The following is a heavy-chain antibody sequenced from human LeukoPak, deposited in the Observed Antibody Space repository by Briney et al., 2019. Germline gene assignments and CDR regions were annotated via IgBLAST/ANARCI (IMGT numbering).Heavy chain of an antibody. CDR2: IYPGDSDT. CDR3: ARRSSSWYKGSYYYYMDV. CDR1: GNSFTSYW. Sequence: GESLRISCKGSGNSFTSYWIAWVRRMPGKGLEWMGIIYPGDSDTRYSPSFQGQVTISADKSISTAYLQWSSLKASDTAMYYCARRSSSWYKGSYYYYMDVWGTGTTVTISS. D-gene: IGHD6-13*01. J-gene: IGHJ6*03. V-gene: IGHV5-51*01.